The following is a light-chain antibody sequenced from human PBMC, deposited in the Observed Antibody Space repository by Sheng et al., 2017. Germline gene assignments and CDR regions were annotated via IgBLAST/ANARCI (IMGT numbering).Light chain of an antibody. CDR2: DVS. J-gene: IGLJ3*02. Sequence: QPALTQPASVSGSPGQSITISCTGTSSDVGAYNFVSWYQQHPGKAPKLMIYDVSTRPSGVSNRFSGSKSGITASLTVSGLQPEDEADYYCSSYTTSITWVFGGGTKLTVL. V-gene: IGLV2-14*01. CDR1: SSDVGAYNF. CDR3: SSYTTSITWV.